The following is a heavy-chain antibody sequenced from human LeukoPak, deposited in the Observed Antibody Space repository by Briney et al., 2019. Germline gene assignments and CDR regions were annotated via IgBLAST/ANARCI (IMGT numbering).Heavy chain of an antibody. CDR2: TYYRSKWYN. V-gene: IGHV6-1*01. D-gene: IGHD3-22*01. J-gene: IGHJ4*02. CDR3: ARGSYDSSGYLWQSGPTFDY. CDR1: GDSVSSNSAA. Sequence: SQTLSLTCAISGDSVSSNSAAWNWIRQSPSRGLEWLGRTYYRSKWYNDYAVSVKSRITINPDTSKDQFSLQLNSVTPEDTAVYYCARGSYDSSGYLWQSGPTFDYWGQGTLVTVSS.